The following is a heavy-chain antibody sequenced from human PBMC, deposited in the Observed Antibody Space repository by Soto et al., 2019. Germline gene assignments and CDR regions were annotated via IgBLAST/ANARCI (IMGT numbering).Heavy chain of an antibody. D-gene: IGHD4-17*01. Sequence: ASVKVSCKASGYTFTSYGISWVRQAPGQGLEWMGWISAYNGNTNYAQKLQGRVTMTTDTFTSTAYMELRSLRSDDTALYYCARDEMWTVTTLPFDYWGQGTLVTVSS. CDR1: GYTFTSYG. J-gene: IGHJ4*02. V-gene: IGHV1-18*01. CDR3: ARDEMWTVTTLPFDY. CDR2: ISAYNGNT.